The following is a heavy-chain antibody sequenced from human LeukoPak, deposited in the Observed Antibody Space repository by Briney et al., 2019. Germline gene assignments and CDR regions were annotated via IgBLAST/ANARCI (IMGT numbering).Heavy chain of an antibody. CDR1: GFTFSSYW. CDR2: IGEDGSEK. J-gene: IGHJ4*02. D-gene: IGHD5-12*01. CDR3: ARGKYGGYFIDY. V-gene: IGHV3-7*01. Sequence: GGSLRLSCAASGFTFSSYWMTWVRQAPGKGLEWVANIGEDGSEKYYVDSVKGRFTISRDNAKNTVYLQMNSLRAEDTAVYYCARGKYGGYFIDYWGQGTLVTVSS.